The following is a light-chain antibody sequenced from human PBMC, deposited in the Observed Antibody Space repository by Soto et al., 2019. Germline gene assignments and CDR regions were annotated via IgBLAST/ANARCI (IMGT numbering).Light chain of an antibody. CDR3: QQYNNWPHT. J-gene: IGKJ2*01. V-gene: IGKV3-15*01. Sequence: EIVMTQCPATLSVSPGERATVSCRASESVSSKLAWFQQKPGQAPSLLIYGVSTRATGVPVRFSGSGSGTEFTLTVNSLQSEDFAVYYCQQYNNWPHTFGQGTKVDIK. CDR1: ESVSSK. CDR2: GVS.